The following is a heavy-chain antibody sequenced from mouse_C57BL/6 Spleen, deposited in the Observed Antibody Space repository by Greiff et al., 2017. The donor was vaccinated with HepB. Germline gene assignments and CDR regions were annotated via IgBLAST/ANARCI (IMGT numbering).Heavy chain of an antibody. CDR1: GFTFSSYA. D-gene: IGHD1-1*01. CDR2: ISSGGDYI. Sequence: EVMLVESGEGLVKPGGSLKLSCAASGFTFSSYAMSWVRQTPEKRLEWVAYISSGGDYIYYADTVKGRFTISRDNARNTLYLQMSSLKSEDTAMYYCTREIITTVVATEGYFDVWGTGTTVTVSS. CDR3: TREIITTVVATEGYFDV. J-gene: IGHJ1*03. V-gene: IGHV5-9-1*02.